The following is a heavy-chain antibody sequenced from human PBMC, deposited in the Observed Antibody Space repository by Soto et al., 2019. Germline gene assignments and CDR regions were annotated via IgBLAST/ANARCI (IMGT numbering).Heavy chain of an antibody. CDR2: IKSKTDGGTT. V-gene: IGHV3-15*07. CDR1: GFTFSNAW. J-gene: IGHJ6*02. D-gene: IGHD3-10*01. CDR3: TAGSHYYYYYGMDV. Sequence: EVQLVETGGGFVKPGGSLRLSCAASGFTFSNAWMNWFRQSPGKGLEWVVRIKSKTDGGTTDYAAPVKGRFTISRDDSKNTLYLQMNSLKTEDTAVYDCTAGSHYYYYYGMDVWGQGTTVTVSS.